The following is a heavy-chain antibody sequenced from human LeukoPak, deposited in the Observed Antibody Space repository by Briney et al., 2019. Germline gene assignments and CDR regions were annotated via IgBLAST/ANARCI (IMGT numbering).Heavy chain of an antibody. J-gene: IGHJ5*02. Sequence: GGSVRLSCAASGFTVSSNYMSWVRHAPGKGLEWVSVIYSGGSTYYADSVKGRFTISRDISKNSLYLQINSLRAEETAVYYFARGWDITMVRGVMGGFDPWGQGTLVTVSS. V-gene: IGHV3-66*01. CDR2: IYSGGST. CDR3: ARGWDITMVRGVMGGFDP. CDR1: GFTVSSNY. D-gene: IGHD3-10*01.